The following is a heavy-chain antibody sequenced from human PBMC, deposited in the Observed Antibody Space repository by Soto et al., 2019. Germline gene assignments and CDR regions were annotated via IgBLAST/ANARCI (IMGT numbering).Heavy chain of an antibody. CDR3: GRGYDSFDY. Sequence: EVQLVESGGGLVKPGGSLRLSCAASGFTFSSYTLNWVRQAPGKGLEWVSSISSSSNYIYYADSVKGRFTISRDNAKNSLYLQMNSLRAEDTSVYYGGRGYDSFDYWGEGTLVTVSS. D-gene: IGHD3-22*01. J-gene: IGHJ4*02. CDR1: GFTFSSYT. CDR2: ISSSSNYI. V-gene: IGHV3-21*01.